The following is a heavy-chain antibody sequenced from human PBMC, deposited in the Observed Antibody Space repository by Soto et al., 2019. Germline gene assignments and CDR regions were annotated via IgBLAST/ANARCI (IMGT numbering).Heavy chain of an antibody. V-gene: IGHV3-66*01. CDR2: IFSNGDT. CDR3: ARDGTYNWV. CDR1: GFTVSNNY. Sequence: ELQLVASGGGLVQPGGSLRLSCAASGFTVSNNYVRWVRQAPGKGVEWVSLIFSNGDTRYADSVKGRFTISRDSSSNTLYLKMNSVRVEDTAVYYCARDGTYNWVGGQGIHVTVSS. D-gene: IGHD1-1*01. J-gene: IGHJ4*02.